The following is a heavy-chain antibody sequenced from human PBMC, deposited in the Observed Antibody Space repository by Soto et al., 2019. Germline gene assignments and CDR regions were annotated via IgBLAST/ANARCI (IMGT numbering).Heavy chain of an antibody. CDR3: ARDLGYYDSSGYPKGMDV. V-gene: IGHV4-59*01. CDR1: GGSISSYY. Sequence: PSETLSLTCTVSGGSISSYYWSWIRQPPGKGLEWIGYIYYSGSTNYNPSLKSRVTISVDTSKNQFSLKLSSVTAADTAVYYCARDLGYYDSSGYPKGMDVWGQGTTVTVSS. CDR2: IYYSGST. D-gene: IGHD3-22*01. J-gene: IGHJ6*02.